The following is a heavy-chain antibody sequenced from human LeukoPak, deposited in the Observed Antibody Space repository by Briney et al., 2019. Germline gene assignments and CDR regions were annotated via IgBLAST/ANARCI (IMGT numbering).Heavy chain of an antibody. J-gene: IGHJ4*02. CDR2: MSSCSSYI. CDR1: GFTFSSYA. Sequence: GGSLRLSCTASGFTFSSYAMTWVRHAPGKGLEWISSMSSCSSYIYYARSVRGRFTISRDRPKNSLYLQMNNLRGEDTGIYYCARDRPTGASRVFVVQWGQGTPVTVSS. V-gene: IGHV3-21*06. CDR3: ARDRPTGASRVFVVQ. D-gene: IGHD2-15*01.